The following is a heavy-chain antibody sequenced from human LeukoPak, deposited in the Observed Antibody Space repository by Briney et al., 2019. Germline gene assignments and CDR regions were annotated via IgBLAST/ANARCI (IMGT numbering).Heavy chain of an antibody. CDR3: ARDRGIAAATVGWFDP. D-gene: IGHD6-13*01. CDR2: INPNSGGT. V-gene: IGHV1-2*02. CDR1: GYTFTGYY. Sequence: ASVKVSCKASGYTFTGYYMHWVRQAPGQGLEWMGWINPNSGGTNYAQKFQGRVTMTRDTSISTAYMELSRLRSDDTAVYYCARDRGIAAATVGWFDPWGQGTLVTVSS. J-gene: IGHJ5*02.